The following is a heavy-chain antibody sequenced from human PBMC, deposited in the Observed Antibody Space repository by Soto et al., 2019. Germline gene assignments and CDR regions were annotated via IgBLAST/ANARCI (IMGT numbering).Heavy chain of an antibody. D-gene: IGHD3-16*01. CDR1: GYTFTNFG. CDR2: ISAYNGNT. Sequence: QVQLVQSGAEVKKPGASVKVSCKASGYTFTNFGISWVRQAPGQGLEWMGWISAYNGNTNYAQNFQGRVTMPTDTSTSTAYTALRSLRSDDTAVYYGARGGTPIDSWGQGTLVTVSS. J-gene: IGHJ4*02. V-gene: IGHV1-18*01. CDR3: ARGGTPIDS.